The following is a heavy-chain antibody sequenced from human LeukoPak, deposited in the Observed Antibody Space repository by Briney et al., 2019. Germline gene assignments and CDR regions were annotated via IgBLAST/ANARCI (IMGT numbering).Heavy chain of an antibody. CDR2: ISGGGDTI. CDR1: GFTFSNYE. CDR3: ARDSLPIFTLDRGVPTADAFDI. D-gene: IGHD3-10*01. J-gene: IGHJ3*02. Sequence: PGGSLRLSCGASGFTFSNYEVNCVRQAPGKGREWVSYISGGGDTIYYAHSVKGGFTISRDNDKDLLYLQMNSLRAEDTAVYYCARDSLPIFTLDRGVPTADAFDIWGQGTMVTVSS. V-gene: IGHV3-48*03.